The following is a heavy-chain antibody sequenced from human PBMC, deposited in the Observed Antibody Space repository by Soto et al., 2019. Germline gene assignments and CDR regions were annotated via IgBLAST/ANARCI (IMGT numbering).Heavy chain of an antibody. CDR3: ARGQRFSDWFDP. CDR2: VYSSGCT. J-gene: IGHJ5*02. D-gene: IGHD3-3*01. Sequence: QVHLQQSGPGLVNPSETLSLTCTVSGGSMSSYYWTWIRQPAGKGLEWIGRVYSSGCTHYNPSLQSRVTISLDTSKNQFSLRLLAVTDADTAVYYCARGQRFSDWFDPWGQGTLVTVSS. CDR1: GGSMSSYY. V-gene: IGHV4-4*07.